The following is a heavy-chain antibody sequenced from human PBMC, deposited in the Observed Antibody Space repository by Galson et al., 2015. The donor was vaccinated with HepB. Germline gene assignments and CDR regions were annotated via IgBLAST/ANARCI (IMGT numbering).Heavy chain of an antibody. CDR1: GFSLSTSGMC. V-gene: IGHV2-70*11. Sequence: PALVKPTQTLTLTCTFSGFSLSTSGMCVSWIRQPPGKALEWLARIDWDDDKYYSTSLKTRLTISKDTSKNQVVLTMTNMDPVDTATYYCARIISGSYYGDYWGRGTLVTVSS. CDR3: ARIISGSYYGDY. D-gene: IGHD1-26*01. J-gene: IGHJ4*02. CDR2: IDWDDDK.